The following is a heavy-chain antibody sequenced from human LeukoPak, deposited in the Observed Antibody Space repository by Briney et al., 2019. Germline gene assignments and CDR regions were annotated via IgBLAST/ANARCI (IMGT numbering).Heavy chain of an antibody. Sequence: SVKVSCKASGGTFSSYAISWVRQAPGQGLEWVGGIIPIFGTANYAQKFQGRVTITTDESTSTAYMELSSLRSEDTAVYYCARGRGVVPAAIGYYYYYMDVWGKGTTVTVSS. CDR2: IIPIFGTA. CDR1: GGTFSSYA. J-gene: IGHJ6*03. CDR3: ARGRGVVPAAIGYYYYYMDV. V-gene: IGHV1-69*05. D-gene: IGHD2-2*02.